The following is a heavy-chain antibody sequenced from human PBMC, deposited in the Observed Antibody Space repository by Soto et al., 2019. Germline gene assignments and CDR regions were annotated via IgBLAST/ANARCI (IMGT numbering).Heavy chain of an antibody. Sequence: QVQLVESGGGVVQPGRSLRLSCAASGFTFSSYSMHWVRQAPGKGLEWVAVISYDGSNKYYADSVKGRFTISRDNSKNTLNVQMNSLRAEDTAVYYCAKDLLRPGRAYGMDVWGQGTTVTVSS. CDR1: GFTFSSYS. CDR2: ISYDGSNK. J-gene: IGHJ6*02. V-gene: IGHV3-30*18. D-gene: IGHD6-25*01. CDR3: AKDLLRPGRAYGMDV.